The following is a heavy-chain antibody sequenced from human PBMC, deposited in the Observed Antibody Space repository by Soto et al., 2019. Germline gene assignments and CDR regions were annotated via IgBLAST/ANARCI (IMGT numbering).Heavy chain of an antibody. CDR1: GGTFSSYT. V-gene: IGHV1-69*05. CDR3: ARGNHRWLQLWYFDL. J-gene: IGHJ2*01. Sequence: QVQLVQSGAEVKKPGSSVTVSCKASGGTFSSYTISWVRQAPGQGLEWMGGIIPIFGTANYAQKFQGRVTXTXAXSXCTAYMELSGLRSEDTAVYYCARGNHRWLQLWYFDLWGRGTLVTVSS. D-gene: IGHD5-12*01. CDR2: IIPIFGTA.